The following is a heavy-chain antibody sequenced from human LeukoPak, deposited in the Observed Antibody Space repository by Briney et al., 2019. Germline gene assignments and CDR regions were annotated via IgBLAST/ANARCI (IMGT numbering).Heavy chain of an antibody. Sequence: GGSLRLSCAASGFTFSGHWMSWVRQAPAKGLEWVAHMNGDGSQIYYMDFVKGRFTISSDNAKNSLYLQMNGLRAEDTAVYYCVAWGNSGNPWGQGTMVIVSS. CDR1: GFTFSGHW. D-gene: IGHD1-26*01. V-gene: IGHV3-7*01. J-gene: IGHJ3*01. CDR3: VAWGNSGNP. CDR2: MNGDGSQI.